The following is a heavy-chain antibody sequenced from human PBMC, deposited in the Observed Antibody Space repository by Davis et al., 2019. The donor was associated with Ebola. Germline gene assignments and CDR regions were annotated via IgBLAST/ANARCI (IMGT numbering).Heavy chain of an antibody. V-gene: IGHV3-23*01. Sequence: GESLKISCAASGFTFGDDYMSWIRQAPGKGLEWVSAISGSGGSTYYADSVKGRFTISRDNSKNTLYLQMNSLRAEDTAVYYCAKDLWELRYFDYWGQGTLVTVSS. CDR2: ISGSGGST. D-gene: IGHD1-26*01. CDR3: AKDLWELRYFDY. CDR1: GFTFGDDY. J-gene: IGHJ4*02.